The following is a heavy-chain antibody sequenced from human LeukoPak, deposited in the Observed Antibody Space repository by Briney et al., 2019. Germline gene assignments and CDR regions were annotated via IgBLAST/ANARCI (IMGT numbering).Heavy chain of an antibody. CDR1: GFTFSSYW. CDR2: IKQDGSAK. J-gene: IGHJ6*02. Sequence: WGSLTLSCAASGFTFSSYWMSWVRQAPGKGLEWVANIKQDGSAKYNVDSVKGRFTISRDNAKNSLYLQMNSQRAEDTAVYYCARVRPDTIFGVVRYYYYYGMDVWGQGTTVTVSS. V-gene: IGHV3-7*05. CDR3: ARVRPDTIFGVVRYYYYYGMDV. D-gene: IGHD3-3*01.